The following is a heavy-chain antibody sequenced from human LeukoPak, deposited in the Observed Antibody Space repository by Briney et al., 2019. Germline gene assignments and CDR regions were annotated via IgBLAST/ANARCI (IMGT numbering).Heavy chain of an antibody. Sequence: GGSLRLSCAASGFIVRNNYMSWVRQAPGKGLEWVSSISSSSSYIYYADSVKGRFTISRDNAKNSLYLQMSSLRAEDTAVYYCTRVEETATTAAIIRKYSYYYYYMDVWGKGNTVTVSS. CDR2: ISSSSSYI. D-gene: IGHD4-11*01. CDR1: GFIVRNNY. J-gene: IGHJ6*03. CDR3: TRVEETATTAAIIRKYSYYYYYMDV. V-gene: IGHV3-21*01.